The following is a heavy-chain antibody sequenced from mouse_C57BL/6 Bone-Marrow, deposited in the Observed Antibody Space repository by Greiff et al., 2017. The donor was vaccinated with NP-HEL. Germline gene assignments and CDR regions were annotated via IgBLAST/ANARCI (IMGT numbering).Heavy chain of an antibody. CDR2: IFPGSGST. J-gene: IGHJ1*03. CDR1: GYTFTDYY. CDR3: AKGGYGSSSWYFDV. V-gene: IGHV1-75*01. D-gene: IGHD1-1*01. Sequence: QVQLQQSGPELVKPGASVKISCKASGYTFTDYYINWVKQRPGQGLEWIGWIFPGSGSTYYNEKFKGKATLTVDKSSSTAYMLLSSLTSEDSAVYFCAKGGYGSSSWYFDVWGTGTTVTVSS.